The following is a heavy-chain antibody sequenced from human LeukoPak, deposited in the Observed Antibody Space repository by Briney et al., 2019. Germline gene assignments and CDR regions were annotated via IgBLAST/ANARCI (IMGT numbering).Heavy chain of an antibody. CDR2: ISGSGGNT. Sequence: GGSLRLSCAASGFTFSSYAMSWVRQAPGKGLEWVSAISGSGGNTYFAGSVKGRFTVSRDNSKNTLYLQMNSLRAEDTAIYYCAKDPRTWFGELLSPSYFDYWGLGTLVTVSS. V-gene: IGHV3-23*01. CDR3: AKDPRTWFGELLSPSYFDY. J-gene: IGHJ4*02. CDR1: GFTFSSYA. D-gene: IGHD3-10*01.